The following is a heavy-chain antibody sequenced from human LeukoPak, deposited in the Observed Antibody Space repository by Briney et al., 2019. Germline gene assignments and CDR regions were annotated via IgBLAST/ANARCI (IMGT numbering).Heavy chain of an antibody. V-gene: IGHV1-8*01. CDR1: GYTFTSYD. Sequence: ASVTVSCKASGYTFTSYDINWVRQAPGQGLEWMGWMNPNSGNTDYAQKFQGRVTMTGNTSISTAYMQLSSLRSEDTAVYYCARGPTWRGGPYYFDYWGQGTLVTVSS. CDR2: MNPNSGNT. D-gene: IGHD3-10*01. J-gene: IGHJ4*02. CDR3: ARGPTWRGGPYYFDY.